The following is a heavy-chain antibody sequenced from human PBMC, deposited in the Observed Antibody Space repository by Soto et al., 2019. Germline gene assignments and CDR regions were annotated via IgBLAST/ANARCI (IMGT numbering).Heavy chain of an antibody. CDR2: ISYDGSNK. Sequence: GGSLRLSCAASGFTFSSYGMHWVRQAPGKGLEWVAVISYDGSNKYYADSVKGRFTISRDNSKSTLYLQMNSLRAEDTAVYYCAKVKRRVDYYDSTLAGYNWFDPWGQGTLVTVSS. V-gene: IGHV3-30*18. D-gene: IGHD3-22*01. CDR1: GFTFSSYG. J-gene: IGHJ5*02. CDR3: AKVKRRVDYYDSTLAGYNWFDP.